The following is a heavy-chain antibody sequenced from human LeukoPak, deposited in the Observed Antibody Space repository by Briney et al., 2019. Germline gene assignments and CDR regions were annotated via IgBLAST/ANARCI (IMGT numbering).Heavy chain of an antibody. CDR1: GYTFTSYD. J-gene: IGHJ4*02. CDR2: MNPNSGNT. Sequence: ASVKGSCKASGYTFTSYDINWVRQATGQGLEWMGWMNPNSGNTGYAQKIQGRVTMTRSTSISTAYMELSSLRSEDTAVYYCARVPDLRYCSGGSCYRFDYWGQGTLVTVSS. V-gene: IGHV1-8*01. CDR3: ARVPDLRYCSGGSCYRFDY. D-gene: IGHD2-15*01.